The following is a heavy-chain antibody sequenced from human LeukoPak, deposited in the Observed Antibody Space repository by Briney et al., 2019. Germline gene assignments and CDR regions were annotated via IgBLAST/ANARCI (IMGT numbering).Heavy chain of an antibody. CDR3: ARGGAARLHFQN. CDR2: IYHSGST. Sequence: PSETLSLTCTVSGVSISTYYWNWIRQPPGKGLEWIGYIYHSGSTNYNPSLQSRVTISVDTSKNQFSLNLNSVTAADTAVYYCARGGAARLHFQNWGQGTLVTVSS. CDR1: GVSISTYY. J-gene: IGHJ1*01. D-gene: IGHD6-6*01. V-gene: IGHV4-59*01.